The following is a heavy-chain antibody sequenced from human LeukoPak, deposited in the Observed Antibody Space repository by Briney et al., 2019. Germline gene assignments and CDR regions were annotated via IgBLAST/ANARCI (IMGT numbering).Heavy chain of an antibody. CDR3: ARHRYYYDSSGYPFPYYFDY. V-gene: IGHV4-39*01. CDR1: GGSISSSSYY. D-gene: IGHD3-22*01. Sequence: SETLSLTCTVSGGSISSSSYYWGWIRQPPGKGLEWIGSIYYSGSTYYNLSLKSRVTISVDTSKNQFSLKLSSVTAADTAVYYCARHRYYYDSSGYPFPYYFDYWGQGTLVTVSS. J-gene: IGHJ4*02. CDR2: IYYSGST.